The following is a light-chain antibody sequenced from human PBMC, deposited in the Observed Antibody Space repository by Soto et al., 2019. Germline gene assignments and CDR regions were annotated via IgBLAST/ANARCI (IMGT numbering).Light chain of an antibody. V-gene: IGLV1-44*01. J-gene: IGLJ3*02. Sequence: QSVLTQPPSASGTPGQRVTISCSGSRSNIGSNTVNWYQQLPGTAPNLLIYSNNQRPSGVPAQFSGSTSGTSASLAISGLQSEDEAEYYCAVWDDSRNGWVFGGGTKLTVL. CDR3: AVWDDSRNGWV. CDR2: SNN. CDR1: RSNIGSNT.